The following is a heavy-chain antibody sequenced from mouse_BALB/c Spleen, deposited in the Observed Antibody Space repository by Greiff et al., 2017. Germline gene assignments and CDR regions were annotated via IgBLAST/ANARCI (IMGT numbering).Heavy chain of an antibody. CDR2: MSSGSSTI. J-gene: IGHJ2*01. D-gene: IGHD1-1*01. CDR3: ARSGTTDYFDY. V-gene: IGHV5-17*02. Sequence: EVKLVESGGGLVQPGGSRKLSCAASGFTFSSFGMHWVRQAPEKGLEWVAYMSSGSSTIYYAATVKGRFTISRDNPKNTLFLQMTSLRSEETAMYYCARSGTTDYFDYWGQGTTLTVSS. CDR1: GFTFSSFG.